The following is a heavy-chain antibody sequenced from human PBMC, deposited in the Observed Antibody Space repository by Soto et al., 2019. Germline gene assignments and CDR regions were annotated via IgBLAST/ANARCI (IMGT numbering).Heavy chain of an antibody. CDR2: INPNSGGT. Sequence: ASLKVSCKASGYTFTGYYMDWVRQAPGQGLEWMGWINPNSGGTNYAQKFQGWVTMTRDTSISTAYMELSRLRSDDTAVYYCASARGYSGYDAFDYWGQGTLVTVSS. J-gene: IGHJ4*02. CDR3: ASARGYSGYDAFDY. V-gene: IGHV1-2*04. CDR1: GYTFTGYY. D-gene: IGHD5-12*01.